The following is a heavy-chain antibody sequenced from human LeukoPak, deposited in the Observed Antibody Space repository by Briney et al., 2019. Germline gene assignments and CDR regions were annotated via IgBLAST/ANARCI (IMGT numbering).Heavy chain of an antibody. CDR3: ARYHGSYYYMDV. J-gene: IGHJ6*03. CDR2: ISDSGSTP. Sequence: GGSLRLSCAASGFTFSSYAMSWVRQAPGKGLEWLSAISDSGSTPYYTDSVKRRFTISRDNSKNTLYLQVDSLRAEDTAVYYCARYHGSYYYMDVWGKGTTVTVSS. V-gene: IGHV3-23*01. CDR1: GFTFSSYA. D-gene: IGHD2-2*01.